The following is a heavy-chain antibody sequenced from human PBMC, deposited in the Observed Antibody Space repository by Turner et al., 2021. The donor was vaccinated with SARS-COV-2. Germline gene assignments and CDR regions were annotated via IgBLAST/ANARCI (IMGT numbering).Heavy chain of an antibody. Sequence: QLQLQESGPGLVKPSETLSLTCTVSGGPISSSSYYWGWIRQPPGKGLEWIGSIYYSGGTYYNPSLKSRVTISVDTSKNQFSLKLSSVTAADTAVYYCASESVLRFLEWLSSGPYYGMDVWGQGTTVTVSS. J-gene: IGHJ6*02. V-gene: IGHV4-39*01. CDR1: GGPISSSSYY. D-gene: IGHD3-3*01. CDR2: IYYSGGT. CDR3: ASESVLRFLEWLSSGPYYGMDV.